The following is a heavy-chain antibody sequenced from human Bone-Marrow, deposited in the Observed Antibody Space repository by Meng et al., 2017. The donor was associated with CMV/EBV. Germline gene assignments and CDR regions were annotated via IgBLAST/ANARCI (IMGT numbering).Heavy chain of an antibody. V-gene: IGHV1-69*04. CDR2: IIPILGIA. CDR1: GGTFSSYA. Sequence: SVKVSCKASGGTFSSYAISWVRQAPGQGLEWMGRIIPILGIANDAQKFLGRVTITADKSTSTAYMELSSLRSEDTAVYYCAREDYSNYCRVDPWGQGTLVTVSS. D-gene: IGHD4-11*01. CDR3: AREDYSNYCRVDP. J-gene: IGHJ5*02.